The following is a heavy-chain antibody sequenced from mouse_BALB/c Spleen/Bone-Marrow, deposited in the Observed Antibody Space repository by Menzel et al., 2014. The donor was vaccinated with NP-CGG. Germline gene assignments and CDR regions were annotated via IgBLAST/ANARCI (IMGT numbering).Heavy chain of an antibody. CDR2: IYPANGNT. CDR3: AGSGGFGNYVAWFAY. CDR1: GYTFTDTY. D-gene: IGHD2-1*01. J-gene: IGHJ3*01. V-gene: IGHV14-3*02. Sequence: EVQLQQSGAELVKPGASVKISCKASGYTFTDTYMHWVKQRPEQSLEWIGRIYPANGNTKYDPKFQGKATITADTSSNTAYLQLSSRTSEDPPVYCCAGSGGFGNYVAWFAYWGQGTLVTVSA.